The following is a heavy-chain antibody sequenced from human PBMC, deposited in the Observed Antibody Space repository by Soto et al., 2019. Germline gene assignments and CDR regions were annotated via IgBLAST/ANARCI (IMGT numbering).Heavy chain of an antibody. J-gene: IGHJ6*02. CDR2: IYYSGTT. V-gene: IGHV4-31*03. Sequence: SETLSLTCTVSGGSIRSGGYYWNWIRQHPGKGLEWIGYIYYSGTTYYNPSLTSRVTISVDTSKNQFSLKLSSVTAADTAVYYCAASCVGCGGFNYYGMDVWGQGTTVT. D-gene: IGHD2-21*01. CDR3: AASCVGCGGFNYYGMDV. CDR1: GGSIRSGGYY.